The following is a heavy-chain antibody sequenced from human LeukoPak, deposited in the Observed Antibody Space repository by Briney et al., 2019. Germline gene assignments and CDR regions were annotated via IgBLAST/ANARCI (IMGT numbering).Heavy chain of an antibody. CDR2: ISGSGGST. V-gene: IGHV3-23*01. D-gene: IGHD2-15*01. J-gene: IGHJ4*02. Sequence: PGGSLRLSCAASGFTFSSYALSWVRQAPGKGLEWVSAISGSGGSTYYAASVKGRFTISRDNSKNTLYLQMNSLRAEDTAVYYCAKDLPPPYCSGGSCYSLFDYWGQGTLVTVSS. CDR3: AKDLPPPYCSGGSCYSLFDY. CDR1: GFTFSSYA.